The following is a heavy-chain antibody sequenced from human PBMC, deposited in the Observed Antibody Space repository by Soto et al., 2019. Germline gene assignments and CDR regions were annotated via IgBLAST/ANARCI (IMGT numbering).Heavy chain of an antibody. V-gene: IGHV1-69*12. D-gene: IGHD2-2*01. Sequence: QVQLVQSGAEVKKPGSSVKVSCKASGGTFSSYAISWVRQAPGQGLEWMGGIIPIFGTANYAQKFQGRVTITADEPTSTASMELGSLRSEDTAVYYCARHVPAAGYYYGMDVWRQETTVTVSS. CDR1: GGTFSSYA. CDR3: ARHVPAAGYYYGMDV. CDR2: IIPIFGTA. J-gene: IGHJ6*02.